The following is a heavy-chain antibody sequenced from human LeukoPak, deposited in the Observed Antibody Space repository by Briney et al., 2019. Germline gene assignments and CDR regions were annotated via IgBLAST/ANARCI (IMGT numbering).Heavy chain of an antibody. CDR2: IYYSEAT. J-gene: IGHJ4*02. V-gene: IGHV4-39*01. CDR1: GGSINRNYYS. CDR3: PSGPFDDYGDYARIDFFAY. Sequence: SETLSLTCNGSGGSINRNYYSWAWIRQPPGKGLEWIGSIYYSEATEYNPSLKSRVTISVDTSKNQFSLKVSSVIAADTAVYYCPSGPFDDYGDYARIDFFAYWGQGTLVAVSS. D-gene: IGHD4-17*01.